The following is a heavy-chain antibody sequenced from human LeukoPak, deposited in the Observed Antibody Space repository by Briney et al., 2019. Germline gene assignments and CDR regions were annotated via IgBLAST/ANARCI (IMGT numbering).Heavy chain of an antibody. V-gene: IGHV3-7*01. J-gene: IGHJ4*02. D-gene: IGHD5-18*01. Sequence: PGGSLRLSCAASGFTFSSYWMSWVRQAPRKGLGWVANIKKDGSEKYYVDSVKGRFTISRDNAKTSLYLQMNSLRAEDTAVYYCARDLSGVAGYTYGRGIDYWGQGTLVTVSS. CDR2: IKKDGSEK. CDR3: ARDLSGVAGYTYGRGIDY. CDR1: GFTFSSYW.